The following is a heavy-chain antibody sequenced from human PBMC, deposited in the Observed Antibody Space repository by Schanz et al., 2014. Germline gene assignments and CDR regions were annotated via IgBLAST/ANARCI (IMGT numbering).Heavy chain of an antibody. Sequence: QVQLVQSGAEVKKPGASVKVSCKASGYTFTGYYMHWVRQAPGQGLEWMGWINAGTGNTEYSQKFQGRVTITRDTSASTAYMELRSLRSEDTAVYYCATGPSGSLDYWGQGTLVTVSS. J-gene: IGHJ4*02. CDR3: ATGPSGSLDY. CDR2: INAGTGNT. V-gene: IGHV1-3*01. D-gene: IGHD3-10*01. CDR1: GYTFTGYY.